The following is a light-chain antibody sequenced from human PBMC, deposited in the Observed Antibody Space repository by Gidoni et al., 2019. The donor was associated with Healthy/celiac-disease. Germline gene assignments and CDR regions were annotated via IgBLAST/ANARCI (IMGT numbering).Light chain of an antibody. J-gene: IGLJ3*02. Sequence: QSVLTQPPPVSGAPGQRVTIACTGSSPNIGAGYDVHWYQQLPGTAPKLLIYGNSNRPSGVPDRFSGSKSGTSASLAITGLQAEDEADYYCQSYDSSLSGSRVFGGGTKLTVL. CDR2: GNS. V-gene: IGLV1-40*01. CDR1: SPNIGAGYD. CDR3: QSYDSSLSGSRV.